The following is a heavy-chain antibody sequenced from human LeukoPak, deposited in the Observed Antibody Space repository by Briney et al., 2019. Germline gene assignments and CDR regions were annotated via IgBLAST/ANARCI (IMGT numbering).Heavy chain of an antibody. J-gene: IGHJ4*02. D-gene: IGHD4-17*01. V-gene: IGHV3-23*01. Sequence: GGSLRLSCAASGFTFSSYAMSWIRQAPGKGLEWVSAISGSGGSTYYADSVKGRFTISRDNSKNTLYLQMNSLRAEDTAVYYCAKLTTVTTLYYFDYWGQGTLVTVSS. CDR2: ISGSGGST. CDR1: GFTFSSYA. CDR3: AKLTTVTTLYYFDY.